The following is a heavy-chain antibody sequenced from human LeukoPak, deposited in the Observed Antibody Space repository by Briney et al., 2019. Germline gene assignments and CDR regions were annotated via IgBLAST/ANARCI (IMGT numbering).Heavy chain of an antibody. Sequence: SDTLSLTCAVYGGSFSGYYWSWIRQPPGKGPEWIGEINHSGSTNYNPSLKSRVTISVDTSKNQFSLKLSSVTAADTAVYYCARDLVSYDSSGYYYVRYFDYWGQGTLVTVSS. CDR2: INHSGST. V-gene: IGHV4-34*01. CDR3: ARDLVSYDSSGYYYVRYFDY. D-gene: IGHD3-22*01. J-gene: IGHJ4*02. CDR1: GGSFSGYY.